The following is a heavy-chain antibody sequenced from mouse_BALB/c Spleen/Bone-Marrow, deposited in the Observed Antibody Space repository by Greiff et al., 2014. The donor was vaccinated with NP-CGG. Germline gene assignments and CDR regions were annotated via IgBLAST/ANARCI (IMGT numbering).Heavy chain of an antibody. Sequence: VQLQQSGPELVKPGTSMNISCKTSGYTFTNFCLHWVKQRPGQGLQWIGWIYPGNISTKYNEKFKGKATLTADKSSSTAYMQFNSLTSEDSAVYFCAREGGTNNTIDYWGQETSITVSS. J-gene: IGHJ4*01. V-gene: IGHV1S50*01. CDR1: GYTFTNFC. CDR2: IYPGNIST. D-gene: IGHD3-3*01. CDR3: AREGGTNNTIDY.